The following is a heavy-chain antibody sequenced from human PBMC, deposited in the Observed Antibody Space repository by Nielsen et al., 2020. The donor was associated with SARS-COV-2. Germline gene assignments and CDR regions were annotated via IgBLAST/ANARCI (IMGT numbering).Heavy chain of an antibody. CDR2: INHSGST. CDR3: ARDLDGLVDTLVANWFDP. J-gene: IGHJ5*02. V-gene: IGHV4-34*01. Sequence: SETLSLTCAVYGGSFSGYYWSWIRQPPGKGLEWIGEINHSGSTNYNPSLKSRVTISVDTSKNQFSLKLSSVTAADTAVYFCARDLDGLVDTLVANWFDPWGQGILVTVST. D-gene: IGHD5-18*01. CDR1: GGSFSGYY.